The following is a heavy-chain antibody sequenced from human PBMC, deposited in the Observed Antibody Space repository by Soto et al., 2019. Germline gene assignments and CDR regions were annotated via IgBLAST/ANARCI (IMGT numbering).Heavy chain of an antibody. CDR2: IYYSGST. Sequence: SETLSLTCTVSGGSISSSSYYWGWIRQPPGKGLEWIGSIYYSGSTYYNPSLKSRVTISVDTSKNQFSLKLSSVTAADTAVYYCARVDGDIVVVVAATDNWFDPWGQGTLVTVSS. D-gene: IGHD2-15*01. J-gene: IGHJ5*02. CDR3: ARVDGDIVVVVAATDNWFDP. CDR1: GGSISSSSYY. V-gene: IGHV4-39*01.